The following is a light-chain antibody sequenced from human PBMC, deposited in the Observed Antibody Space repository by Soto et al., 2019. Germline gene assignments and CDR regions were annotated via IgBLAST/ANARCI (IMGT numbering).Light chain of an antibody. Sequence: EIVMTQSPATLSVSPVERSTLSCRASQSVSSDLAWYQQKPGQAPRLLIYRASTRATGIPARFSGSGSGTEFTLTISSLQSEDFAVYYCQQYNAWPPTWTFGQGTKVDIK. V-gene: IGKV3-15*01. CDR2: RAS. CDR1: QSVSSD. J-gene: IGKJ1*01. CDR3: QQYNAWPPTWT.